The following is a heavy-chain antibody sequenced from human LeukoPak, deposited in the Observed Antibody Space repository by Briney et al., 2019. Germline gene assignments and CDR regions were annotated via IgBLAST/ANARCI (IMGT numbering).Heavy chain of an antibody. CDR1: GGSISSGGYY. V-gene: IGHV4-31*03. CDR2: IDYSGST. CDR3: ARDLLLWFGAPEACYYGMDG. D-gene: IGHD3-10*01. Sequence: QTLSLTCTVSGGSISSGGYYWSWIRQHPGKGLEWIGYIDYSGSTYYNPSLESRVTISVDKSKNHFSLKLSSVTAADTGVYYCARDLLLWFGAPEACYYGMDGWGQGTTVTVSS. J-gene: IGHJ6*02.